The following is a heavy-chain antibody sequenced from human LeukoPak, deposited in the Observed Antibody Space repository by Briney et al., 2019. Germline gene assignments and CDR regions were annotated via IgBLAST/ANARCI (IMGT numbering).Heavy chain of an antibody. CDR3: ARGRGSGHKENWFDP. V-gene: IGHV1-8*01. D-gene: IGHD6-19*01. CDR2: MSPNSGNT. Sequence: GASVKVSCKASGYTFTTYDINWVRQATGQGLEWMGWMSPNSGNTGYTQKFQGRVTMTRNTSISTAYMELSSLRSEDTAVYYCARGRGSGHKENWFDPWGQGTLATVSS. J-gene: IGHJ5*02. CDR1: GYTFTTYD.